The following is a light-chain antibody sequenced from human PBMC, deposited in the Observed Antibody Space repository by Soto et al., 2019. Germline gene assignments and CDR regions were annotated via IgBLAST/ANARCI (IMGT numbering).Light chain of an antibody. J-gene: IGLJ2*01. CDR1: SSNVGAGSD. CDR2: GST. Sequence: QSVLTQPPSVSGAPGQRVTISCTGSSSNVGAGSDVHWYQQLPGTAPKLLIFGSTYRPSGVPDRVSGSKSDTSASLAIAGLQAEDEADYYCQAYDNSLSGHVFGGGTKLTVL. V-gene: IGLV1-40*01. CDR3: QAYDNSLSGHV.